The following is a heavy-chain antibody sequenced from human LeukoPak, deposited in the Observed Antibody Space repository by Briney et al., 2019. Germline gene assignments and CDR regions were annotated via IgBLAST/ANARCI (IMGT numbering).Heavy chain of an antibody. J-gene: IGHJ4*02. Sequence: GGSLRLSCAASGFTFSSYWMHWVRQAPGRGLEWVGFITTNAYGGTTKYVASVKGRFTISRDDSKSIAYLQMNSLKTEDTAAYYCIAEGTSDYWGQGSLVTVSS. CDR2: ITTNAYGGTT. CDR1: GFTFSSYW. CDR3: IAEGTSDY. V-gene: IGHV3-49*04. D-gene: IGHD1-7*01.